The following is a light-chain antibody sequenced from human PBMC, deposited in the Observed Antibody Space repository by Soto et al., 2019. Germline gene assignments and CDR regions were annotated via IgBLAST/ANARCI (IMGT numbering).Light chain of an antibody. Sequence: EIVLTQSPATLSLSPGERATLSCRASQSVDSYLAWYQQKPGQAPRLLIYDASNRATGIPARFSRSGSGTDFTLTISSLEPEDFAVYYCQQRSNWLWTFGQGPKVEIK. CDR3: QQRSNWLWT. CDR1: QSVDSY. V-gene: IGKV3-11*01. J-gene: IGKJ1*01. CDR2: DAS.